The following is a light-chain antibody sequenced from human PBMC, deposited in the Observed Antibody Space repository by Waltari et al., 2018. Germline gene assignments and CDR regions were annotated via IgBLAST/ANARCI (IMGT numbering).Light chain of an antibody. V-gene: IGKV1-5*03. CDR2: KAS. Sequence: DIQMTQSPYTLSASVGDRVIITCRARQSISNWLAWYQQKPGKAPKLLIYKASSLESGVPSRFSGSGSGTVFTLTISSLQPDDFATYYCQQYNSYSLLTFGGGTKVEIK. CDR1: QSISNW. J-gene: IGKJ4*01. CDR3: QQYNSYSLLT.